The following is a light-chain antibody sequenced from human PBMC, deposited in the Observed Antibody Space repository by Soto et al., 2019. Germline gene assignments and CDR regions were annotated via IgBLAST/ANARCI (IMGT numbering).Light chain of an antibody. CDR2: AAS. J-gene: IGKJ1*01. CDR3: QQSYFTPWT. Sequence: DIQTTQTRSFLSAFVGDRVTITRWASKSISSNLNWYQQRPGKAPKLLIYAASILHSGVPSRFSGSTSGADFTLTISSLQPEDFASYYCQQSYFTPWTFGQGTKVDIK. CDR1: KSISSN. V-gene: IGKV1-39*01.